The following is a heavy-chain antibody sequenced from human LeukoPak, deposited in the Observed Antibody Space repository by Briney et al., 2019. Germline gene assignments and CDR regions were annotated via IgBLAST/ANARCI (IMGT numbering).Heavy chain of an antibody. J-gene: IGHJ3*02. Sequence: SETLSLTCTVSGGSISSHYWSWIRQPPGKGLEWIGYIYYSGSTNYNPSLKSRVTISVDTSKNQFSLKLSSVTAADTAVYYCARDRSYYHSSGYYYVAFDIWGQGTMVTVSS. V-gene: IGHV4-59*11. CDR1: GGSISSHY. D-gene: IGHD3-22*01. CDR3: ARDRSYYHSSGYYYVAFDI. CDR2: IYYSGST.